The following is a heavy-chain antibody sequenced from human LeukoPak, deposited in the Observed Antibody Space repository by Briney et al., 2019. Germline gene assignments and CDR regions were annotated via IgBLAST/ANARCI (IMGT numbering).Heavy chain of an antibody. Sequence: PGGSLRLSCAASGFTFSSYAMSWVRQAPGKGLEWVSAISGSGGSTYYADSVKGRFTISRDNSKNTLYLQMNSLRAEDTAVYYCAKVNDFWSGYYTVGWFDPWGQGTLVTVSS. CDR3: AKVNDFWSGYYTVGWFDP. D-gene: IGHD3-3*01. CDR1: GFTFSSYA. J-gene: IGHJ5*02. CDR2: ISGSGGST. V-gene: IGHV3-23*01.